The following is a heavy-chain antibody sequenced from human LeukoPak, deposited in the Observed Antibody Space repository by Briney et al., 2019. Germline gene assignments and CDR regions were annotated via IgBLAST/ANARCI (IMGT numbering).Heavy chain of an antibody. D-gene: IGHD5-12*01. Sequence: PSETLSLTCAVYAWSFSGYYWGWLRQAPGKGLEWFGEINHSGSTNYNTSLKSGSTISVATSKNQYSLKLSSVTAADTAVYYCARQIRWLRYWFDPWGQRTLVTVS. CDR2: INHSGST. V-gene: IGHV4-34*01. J-gene: IGHJ5*02. CDR1: AWSFSGYY. CDR3: ARQIRWLRYWFDP.